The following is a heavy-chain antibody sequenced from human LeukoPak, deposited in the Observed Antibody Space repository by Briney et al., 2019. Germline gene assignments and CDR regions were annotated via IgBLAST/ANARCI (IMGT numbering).Heavy chain of an antibody. CDR1: GGSISSSSYY. V-gene: IGHV4-39*07. J-gene: IGHJ3*02. CDR2: IYYSGST. Sequence: SETLSLTCTVSGGSISSSSYYWGWIRQPPGKGLEWIGRIYYSGSTYYNPSLKSRVTISVDRSKNQFSLKLSSVTAADTAVYYCARGRSIYGSGSPAENNDAFDIWGQGTMVTVSS. D-gene: IGHD3-10*01. CDR3: ARGRSIYGSGSPAENNDAFDI.